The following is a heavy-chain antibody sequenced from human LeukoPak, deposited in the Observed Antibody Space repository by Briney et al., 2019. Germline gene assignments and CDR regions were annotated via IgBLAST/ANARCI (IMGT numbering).Heavy chain of an antibody. CDR1: GFTFSSYW. V-gene: IGHV3-74*01. CDR3: SRDQIYCTGGTRYFEY. D-gene: IGHD2-8*02. Sequence: PGGSLRLSCAASGFTFSSYWMHWVRQVPGKGLVWVSRINEDGTRTTYADSVKGRFTISRDNDKNMLYLHMNSLRAEDTAVYYCSRDQIYCTGGTRYFEYWGQGTLVTVSS. CDR2: INEDGTRT. J-gene: IGHJ4*02.